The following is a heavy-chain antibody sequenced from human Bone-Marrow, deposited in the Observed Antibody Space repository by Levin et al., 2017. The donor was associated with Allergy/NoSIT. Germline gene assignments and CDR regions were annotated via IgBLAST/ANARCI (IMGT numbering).Heavy chain of an antibody. CDR3: ARDRVAVGGFDY. V-gene: IGHV4-30-4*01. Sequence: SCTVSGGSINSDDYYWSWIRQPPGKGLEWIGYIYDSGSTSYNPSLKSRVTISVDTSKNQFSLKLTSVTAADTAVYYCARDRVAVGGFDYWGQGTLVTVSS. J-gene: IGHJ4*02. CDR1: GGSINSDDYY. D-gene: IGHD3-16*01. CDR2: IYDSGST.